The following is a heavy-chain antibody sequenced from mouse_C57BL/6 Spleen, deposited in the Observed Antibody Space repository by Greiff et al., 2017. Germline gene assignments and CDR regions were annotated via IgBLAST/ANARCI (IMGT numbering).Heavy chain of an antibody. V-gene: IGHV1-82*01. Sequence: VQLQQSGPELVKPGASVKISCKASGYAFSSSWMNWVKQRPGQGLEWIGRIYPGDGDPNYNGKFKGKATLTAYKSSSPAYMQLSSLTSEDSAVYFCAKGFPRDFDYGGQGTTLTVSS. CDR3: AKGFPRDFDY. CDR2: IYPGDGDP. CDR1: GYAFSSSW. J-gene: IGHJ2*01.